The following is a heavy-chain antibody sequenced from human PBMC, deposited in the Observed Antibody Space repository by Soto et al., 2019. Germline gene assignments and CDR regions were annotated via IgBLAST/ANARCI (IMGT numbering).Heavy chain of an antibody. V-gene: IGHV1-18*01. J-gene: IGHJ5*02. CDR3: ARDRDEAAAGYNWFDP. CDR2: ISAYNGNT. CDR1: GYTFTSYG. Sequence: ASVKVSCKASGYTFTSYGISWVRQAPGQGLEWMGWISAYNGNTNYAQKFQGWVTMTRDTSISTAYMELSRLRSDDTAVYYCARDRDEAAAGYNWFDPWGQGTLVTVSS. D-gene: IGHD6-13*01.